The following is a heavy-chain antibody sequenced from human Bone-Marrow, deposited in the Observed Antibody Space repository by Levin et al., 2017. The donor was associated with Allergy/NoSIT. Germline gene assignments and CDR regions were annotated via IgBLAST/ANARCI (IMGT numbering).Heavy chain of an antibody. D-gene: IGHD7-27*01. Sequence: SCAASGFTFSSYWMSWVRQAPGKGLEWVANIKQDGSEKYYVDSVKGRFTISRDNAKNSLYLQMNSLRAEDTAVYYCAGKITGDLGWYFDLWGRGTLVTVSS. CDR2: IKQDGSEK. J-gene: IGHJ2*01. CDR1: GFTFSSYW. V-gene: IGHV3-7*01. CDR3: AGKITGDLGWYFDL.